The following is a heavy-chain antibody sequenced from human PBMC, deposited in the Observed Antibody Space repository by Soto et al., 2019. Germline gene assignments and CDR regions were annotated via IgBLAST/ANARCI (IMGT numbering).Heavy chain of an antibody. CDR3: ARDLCSSTSCYGAYYYYYGMDV. D-gene: IGHD2-2*01. V-gene: IGHV1-69*01. Sequence: QVQLVQSGAEVKKPGSSVKVSCKASGGTFSSYAISWVRQAPGQGLEWMGGIIPIFGTANYAQKFQGRVTITADESTSTAYMELSSLRSEDTAVYYCARDLCSSTSCYGAYYYYYGMDVWGQGTTVTVSS. CDR2: IIPIFGTA. J-gene: IGHJ6*02. CDR1: GGTFSSYA.